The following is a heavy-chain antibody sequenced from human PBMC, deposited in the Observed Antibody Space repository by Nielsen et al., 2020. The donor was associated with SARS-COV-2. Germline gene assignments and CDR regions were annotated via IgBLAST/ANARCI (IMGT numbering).Heavy chain of an antibody. V-gene: IGHV3-74*01. Sequence: GGSLRLSCAASGFTFNSYWMHWVRRGPGRGLVWVSRINNDGSRTNYADSVKGRFTISRDNTKNTVYLQMNSLSAEDTAVYYCVRVRDDGYYYDSGPFDYWGQGALVTVSS. CDR2: INNDGSRT. CDR1: GFTFNSYW. CDR3: VRVRDDGYYYDSGPFDY. D-gene: IGHD3-10*01. J-gene: IGHJ4*02.